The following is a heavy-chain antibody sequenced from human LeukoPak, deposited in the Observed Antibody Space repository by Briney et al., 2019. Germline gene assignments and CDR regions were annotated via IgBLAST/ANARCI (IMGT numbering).Heavy chain of an antibody. V-gene: IGHV4-61*02. CDR2: IYTSGST. D-gene: IGHD4-11*01. J-gene: IGHJ6*03. CDR3: ARVPYTVTTDYYYMDV. CDR1: GGSISSGSYY. Sequence: PSETLSLTCTVSGGSISSGSYYWSWIRQPAGKGLEWIGRIYTSGSTNYNPSLKSRVTISVDTSKNQFSLKLSSVTAADTAVYYCARVPYTVTTDYYYMDVWGKGTTVTVSS.